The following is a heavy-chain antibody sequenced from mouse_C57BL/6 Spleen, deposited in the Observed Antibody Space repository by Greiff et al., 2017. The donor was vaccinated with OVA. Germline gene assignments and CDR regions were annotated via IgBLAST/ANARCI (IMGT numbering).Heavy chain of an antibody. CDR2: IYPSDSET. J-gene: IGHJ1*03. V-gene: IGHV1-61*01. D-gene: IGHD1-1*01. Sequence: QVQLQQPGAELVRPGSSVKLSCKASGYTFTSYWMDWVKQRPGQGLEWIGNIYPSDSETHYNQKFKDKATLTVDKSSSTAYIQLSSLTSEDSAVYYCARGATTVVAPNFDVWGTGTTVTVSS. CDR1: GYTFTSYW. CDR3: ARGATTVVAPNFDV.